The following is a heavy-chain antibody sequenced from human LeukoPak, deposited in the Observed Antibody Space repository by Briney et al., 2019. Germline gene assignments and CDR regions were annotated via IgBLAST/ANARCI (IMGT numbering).Heavy chain of an antibody. V-gene: IGHV4-34*01. J-gene: IGHJ6*03. CDR2: INHSGST. CDR1: GGSFSGYY. D-gene: IGHD6-19*01. CDR3: AAIAVAGNRKYYYYYMDV. Sequence: PSETLSLTCAVYGGSFSGYYWSWIRQPPGKGLEWIGEINHSGSTNYNPSLKSRVTISVDTSKNQFSLKLSSVTAADTAVYYCAAIAVAGNRKYYYYYMDVWGKGTTVTISS.